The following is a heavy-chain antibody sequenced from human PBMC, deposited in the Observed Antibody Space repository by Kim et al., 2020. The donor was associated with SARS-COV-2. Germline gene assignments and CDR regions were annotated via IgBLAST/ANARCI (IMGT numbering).Heavy chain of an antibody. CDR3: AKDQPTTVTTFAPKNDYYYYYMDV. CDR1: GFTFSSYA. V-gene: IGHV3-23*01. J-gene: IGHJ6*03. Sequence: GGSLRLSCAASGFTFSSYAMSWVRQAPGKGLEWVSAISGSGGSTYYADSVKGRFTISRDNSKNTLYLQMNSLRAEDTAVYYCAKDQPTTVTTFAPKNDYYYYYMDVWGKGTTVTVSS. CDR2: ISGSGGST. D-gene: IGHD4-17*01.